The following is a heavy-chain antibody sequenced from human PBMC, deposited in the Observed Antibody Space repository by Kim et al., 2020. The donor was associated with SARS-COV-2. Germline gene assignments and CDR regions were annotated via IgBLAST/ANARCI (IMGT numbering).Heavy chain of an antibody. CDR3: ARGDTIFGVVINAFDI. Sequence: SPKRRVTISVATAKNQFSLKLSSVTAADTAVYYCARGDTIFGVVINAFDIWGQGTMVTVSS. D-gene: IGHD3-3*01. J-gene: IGHJ3*02. V-gene: IGHV4-31*02.